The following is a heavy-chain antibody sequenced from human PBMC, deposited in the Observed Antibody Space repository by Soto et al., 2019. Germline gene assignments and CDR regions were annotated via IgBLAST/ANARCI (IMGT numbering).Heavy chain of an antibody. D-gene: IGHD2-21*02. CDR1: CGSFSGYY. CDR3: ARRPAYCGGDCPIDAFDI. V-gene: IGHV4-34*01. CDR2: INHSGST. Sequence: SETLSLTCAVYCGSFSGYYWSWIRQPPGKGLEWIGEINHSGSTNYNPSLKSRVTMSVDTSKNQFSLKLSSVTAADTAVYYCARRPAYCGGDCPIDAFDIWGQGTMVTVSS. J-gene: IGHJ3*02.